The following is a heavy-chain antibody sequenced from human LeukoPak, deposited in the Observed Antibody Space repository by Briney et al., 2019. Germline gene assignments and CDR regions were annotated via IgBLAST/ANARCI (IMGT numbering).Heavy chain of an antibody. CDR1: GYSFTSYW. CDR3: ARHTRSDYDPFDY. J-gene: IGHJ4*02. D-gene: IGHD5-12*01. Sequence: GESPKISCKGSGYSFTSYWIGWARQMPGKGLEWMGIIYPGDSDTRYSPSFQGQVTISADKSISTAYLQWSSLKASDTAMYYCARHTRSDYDPFDYWGQGTLVTVSS. V-gene: IGHV5-51*01. CDR2: IYPGDSDT.